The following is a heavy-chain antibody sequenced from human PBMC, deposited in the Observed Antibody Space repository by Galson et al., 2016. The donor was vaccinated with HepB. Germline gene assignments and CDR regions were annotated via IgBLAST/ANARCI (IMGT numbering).Heavy chain of an antibody. CDR1: GFAFSSHA. CDR2: ISNDAKNK. D-gene: IGHD2-2*01. V-gene: IGHV3-30*04. CDR3: ARADFSGTYCHVKDH. J-gene: IGHJ4*02. Sequence: SLRLSCAASGFAFSSHAMHWVRQAPGKGLEWVAVISNDAKNKDVADFVKGRFINARDNSKNTLHLQMNTLTAEDTAVYYCARADFSGTYCHVKDHWGRGTLVTVSS.